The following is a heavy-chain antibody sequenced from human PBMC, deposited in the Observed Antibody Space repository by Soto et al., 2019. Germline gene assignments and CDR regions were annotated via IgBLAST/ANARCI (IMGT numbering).Heavy chain of an antibody. J-gene: IGHJ6*02. D-gene: IGHD2-21*02. CDR1: GGSISSSNW. CDR3: AREPCGGDCYSIDYYYGMDV. CDR2: IYHSGST. V-gene: IGHV4-4*02. Sequence: PSETLSLTCAVSGGSISSSNWWSWVRQPPGKGLEWIGEIYHSGSTNYNPSLKSRVTISVDKSKNQFSLKLSSVAAADTAVYYCAREPCGGDCYSIDYYYGMDVWGQGTTVTVSS.